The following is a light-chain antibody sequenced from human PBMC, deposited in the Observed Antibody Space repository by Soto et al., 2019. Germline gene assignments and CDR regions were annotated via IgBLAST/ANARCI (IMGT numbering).Light chain of an antibody. Sequence: DIEMTQSPSTLSASVGDSVTITCRASQSISTWLAWYQQKPGKAPRLLIYDASNLESDVPSRFSGSGSGTHFTLTISSLQPDDFATYSCQQCDSYPYTFGQGTKLEI. CDR2: DAS. V-gene: IGKV1-5*01. CDR3: QQCDSYPYT. J-gene: IGKJ2*01. CDR1: QSISTW.